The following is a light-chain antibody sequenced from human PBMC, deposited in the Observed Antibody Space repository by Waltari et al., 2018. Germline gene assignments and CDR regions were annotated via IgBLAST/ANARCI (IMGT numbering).Light chain of an antibody. V-gene: IGLV1-47*01. CDR2: RNN. CDR3: AAWDDSLSGRV. Sequence: QSVLTQPPSASGTPGQRVTIPCSGSRSNNGSNHVYWYQQLPGTAPKRLIYRNNQRPSGVPDRFSGSKSGTSASLAISGLRSEDEADYYCAAWDDSLSGRVFGGGTKVTVL. J-gene: IGLJ3*02. CDR1: RSNNGSNH.